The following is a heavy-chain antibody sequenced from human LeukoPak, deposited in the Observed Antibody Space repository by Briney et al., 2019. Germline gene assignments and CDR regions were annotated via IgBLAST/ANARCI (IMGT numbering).Heavy chain of an antibody. CDR2: INPNNGGT. Sequence: ASVKVSCKASGYTFTGHYMHWVRQAPGQGLEWMGWINPNNGGTNYAQKFQGRVTMTRDTSISTAYMELSRLRSDDTAVYYCARGTIVATIFWFDPWGQGTLVTVSS. V-gene: IGHV1-2*02. CDR3: ARGTIVATIFWFDP. CDR1: GYTFTGHY. J-gene: IGHJ5*02. D-gene: IGHD5-12*01.